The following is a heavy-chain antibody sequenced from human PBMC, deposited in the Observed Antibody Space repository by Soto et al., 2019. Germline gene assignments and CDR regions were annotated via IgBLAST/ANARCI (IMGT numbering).Heavy chain of an antibody. CDR1: GGSISSGGYY. Sequence: QVQLQESGPGLVKPSQTLSLTCTVSGGSISSGGYYWSWIRQHPGKGLEWIGYIYYSGSTYYNPSLKSRVTISVDPSKTQFSLKLSSVPAADPAVYYCASSGIAAAFDYWGQGTLVTVSS. V-gene: IGHV4-31*03. CDR2: IYYSGST. J-gene: IGHJ4*02. CDR3: ASSGIAAAFDY. D-gene: IGHD6-13*01.